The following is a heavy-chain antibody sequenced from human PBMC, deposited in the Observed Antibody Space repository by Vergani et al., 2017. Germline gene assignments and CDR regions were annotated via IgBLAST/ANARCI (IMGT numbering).Heavy chain of an antibody. V-gene: IGHV1-18*01. CDR3: VRDKGDFNAFDI. CDR1: GYTFSSYG. J-gene: IGHJ3*02. Sequence: QVHLVQSGAEVKKPGASVKVSCKTSGYTFSSYGISWVRQAPGQGLEWMGWISAYNGKTDYAQKVQGRVTMTTGTSTSTAYMELRSLGSDDTAVYYCVRDKGDFNAFDIWGQGTMVTVSS. CDR2: ISAYNGKT. D-gene: IGHD3-16*01.